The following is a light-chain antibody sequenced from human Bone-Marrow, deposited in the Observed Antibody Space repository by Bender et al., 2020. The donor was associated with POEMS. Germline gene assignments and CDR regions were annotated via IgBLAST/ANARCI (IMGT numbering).Light chain of an antibody. CDR1: SSDVGAYNY. CDR3: CSYAGSSTWV. V-gene: IGLV2-23*01. CDR2: EAN. Sequence: QSALTQPASVSGSPGQSITISCTGTSSDVGAYNYVSWYQQHPGKAPKLMIYEANKRPSGVSNRFSASKSGNTASLTISGLQAEDEADYYCCSYAGSSTWVFGGGTKLTVL. J-gene: IGLJ3*02.